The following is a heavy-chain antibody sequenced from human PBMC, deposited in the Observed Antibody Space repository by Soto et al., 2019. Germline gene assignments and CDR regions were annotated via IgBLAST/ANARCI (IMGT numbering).Heavy chain of an antibody. CDR1: GYNFTSHY. Sequence: ASVKVSCKASGYNFTSHYMHWVRQAPGQGLESMGIIYPRGGTTIYAQKFQGRVTMTRDTSTHTFYMELSSLRSEDTSMYYCARVGYSSTGTTFHYHGLDVWGQGTTVTVSS. D-gene: IGHD3-22*01. CDR2: IYPRGGTT. J-gene: IGHJ6*02. CDR3: ARVGYSSTGTTFHYHGLDV. V-gene: IGHV1-46*01.